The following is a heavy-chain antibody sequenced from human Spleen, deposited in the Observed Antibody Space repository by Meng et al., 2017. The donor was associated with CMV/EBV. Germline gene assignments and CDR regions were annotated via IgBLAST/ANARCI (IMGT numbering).Heavy chain of an antibody. V-gene: IGHV1-69*05. CDR1: GGTLSSYA. Sequence: GGSLRLSCKASGGTLSSYAITWVRQAPGQGLEWMGGIIPTLGTANYAQKFQGRVTITTSESTRTAYMEFSSLRSEDTAVYYCARVPYDSLTGSPRGMDVWGQGTTVTVSS. CDR3: ARVPYDSLTGSPRGMDV. J-gene: IGHJ6*02. D-gene: IGHD3-9*01. CDR2: IIPTLGTA.